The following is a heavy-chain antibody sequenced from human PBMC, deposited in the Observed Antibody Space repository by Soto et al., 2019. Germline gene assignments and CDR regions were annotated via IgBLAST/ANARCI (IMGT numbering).Heavy chain of an antibody. CDR1: GFTFSSYA. V-gene: IGHV3-30-3*01. CDR2: ISYDGSNK. D-gene: IGHD3-22*01. Sequence: QVQLVESGGGVVQPGRSLRLSCAASGFTFSSYAMHWVRQAPGKGLEWVAVISYDGSNKYYADSVKGRFTISRDNSKNTLYLQMNSLRAEDTAVYYCASDPAYYYDSSGYTTYYYYGMDVW. J-gene: IGHJ6*01. CDR3: ASDPAYYYDSSGYTTYYYYGMDV.